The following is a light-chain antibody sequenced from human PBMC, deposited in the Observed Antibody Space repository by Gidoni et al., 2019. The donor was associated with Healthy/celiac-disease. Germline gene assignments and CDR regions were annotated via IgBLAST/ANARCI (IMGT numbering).Light chain of an antibody. CDR2: DAS. CDR3: QQRSNWPPYT. CDR1: QSVSSY. V-gene: IGKV3-11*01. J-gene: IGKJ2*01. Sequence: IVLTQSPATLSLSPGERATLSCRASQSVSSYLAWYQQKPGQAPRLLIYDASNRATGIPARLSGSGSGTDFTLTISSLEPEDFAVYYCQQRSNWPPYTFGQXTKLEIK.